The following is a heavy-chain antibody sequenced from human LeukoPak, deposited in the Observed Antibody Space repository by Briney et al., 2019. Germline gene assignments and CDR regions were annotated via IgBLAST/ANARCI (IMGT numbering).Heavy chain of an antibody. CDR2: INPKNGGT. V-gene: IGHV1-2*02. CDR1: GYTCIDHD. D-gene: IGHD1-1*01. Sequence: ASVKASCKPSGYTCIDHDRHCGRQAPGQGLEWMAWINPKNGGTTYAQKFQGRVTMTRDTSISTAYMELSRLRSDDTAVYYCAPRNWNDAFDIWGQGTMVTVSS. CDR3: APRNWNDAFDI. J-gene: IGHJ3*02.